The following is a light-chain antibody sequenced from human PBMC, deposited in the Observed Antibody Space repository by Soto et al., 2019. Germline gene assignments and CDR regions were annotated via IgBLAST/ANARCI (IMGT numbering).Light chain of an antibody. CDR2: DAS. J-gene: IGKJ1*01. CDR3: QQYHVYSLT. V-gene: IGKV1-5*01. CDR1: QTISFS. Sequence: DIQMTQSPSTLSASVGDRVTITCRASQTISFSLAWYQQKPGKAPKLLIYDASTLQSGVPSRFSGSESETEFILTISCLQPDDFATYYCQQYHVYSLTFGQGTKVDIK.